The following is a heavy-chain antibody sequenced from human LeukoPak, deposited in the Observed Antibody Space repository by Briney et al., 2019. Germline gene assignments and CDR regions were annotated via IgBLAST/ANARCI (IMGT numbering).Heavy chain of an antibody. V-gene: IGHV4-4*02. J-gene: IGHJ4*02. CDR1: GGSISSPNW. CDR2: IYHSGMT. CDR3: ARDLVENSRGHDF. Sequence: PSETLSLTCAVSGGSISSPNWWSWIRQPPGKGLELIGEIYHSGMTNYKTSLKSRVTISVDESNNQFSLKLSSVTAADTAVYYCARDLVENSRGHDFWGQGILVIVSS. D-gene: IGHD2-15*01.